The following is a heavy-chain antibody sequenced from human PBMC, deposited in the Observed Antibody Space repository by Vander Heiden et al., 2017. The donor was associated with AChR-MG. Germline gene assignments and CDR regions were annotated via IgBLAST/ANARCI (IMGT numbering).Heavy chain of an antibody. Sequence: QVQLQESGPGLVKPSHTLSLTCPVSGGSISSGGYCWSWIRQHPGKGLEWIGYIYYSGSTYYNPSLKSRVTISVDTSKNQFSLKLSSVTAADTAVYYCAREAAISGYEAPGWFDPWGQGTLVTVSS. V-gene: IGHV4-31*03. J-gene: IGHJ5*02. CDR1: GGSISSGGYC. D-gene: IGHD5-12*01. CDR2: IYYSGST. CDR3: AREAAISGYEAPGWFDP.